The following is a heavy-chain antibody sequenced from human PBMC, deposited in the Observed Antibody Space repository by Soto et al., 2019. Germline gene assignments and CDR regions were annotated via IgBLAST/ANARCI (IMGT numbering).Heavy chain of an antibody. V-gene: IGHV4-4*02. CDR3: ARGVLH. CDR1: GGSISSTRW. CDR2: IYHGGST. Sequence: ASETLSLTCTVSGGSISSTRWWGWVRQSPGKGLGWIGDIYHGGSTNYNPSLKSRVTISVDTSRNQFSLIVNSVTAADTAVYYCARGVLHWGQGTLVTVSS. J-gene: IGHJ4*01.